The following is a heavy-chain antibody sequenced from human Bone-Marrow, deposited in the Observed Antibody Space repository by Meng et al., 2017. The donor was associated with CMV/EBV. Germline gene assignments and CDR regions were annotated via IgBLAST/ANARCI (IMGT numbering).Heavy chain of an antibody. CDR3: ARLAFARLSGIWYDP. V-gene: IGHV5-51*01. CDR2: IFPDDCDI. J-gene: IGHJ5*02. Sequence: GESLKISCKASGYSFSNYCIAWVRQMPGKGLESVGIIFPDDCDITYNLSFQGRVTISADTSTNTVFLRWRSLKTSDTGVYYCARLAFARLSGIWYDPWGQGTLVTVSS. D-gene: IGHD3-16*02. CDR1: GYSFSNYC.